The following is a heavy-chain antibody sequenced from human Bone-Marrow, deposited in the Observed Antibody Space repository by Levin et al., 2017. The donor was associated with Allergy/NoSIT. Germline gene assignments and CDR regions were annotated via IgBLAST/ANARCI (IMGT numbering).Heavy chain of an antibody. CDR1: GGSVSGYH. V-gene: IGHV4-59*02. Sequence: SETLSLTCTVSGGSVSGYHWSWIRQSPGKGLEFIAYIYYTWRVTYNPSLKSRVTLSVDTSQNQFSLKMTSVTAADTAIYYCARDIRTVGETLYFDYWGQGILVTVSP. CDR2: IYYTWRV. D-gene: IGHD1-26*01. J-gene: IGHJ4*02. CDR3: ARDIRTVGETLYFDY.